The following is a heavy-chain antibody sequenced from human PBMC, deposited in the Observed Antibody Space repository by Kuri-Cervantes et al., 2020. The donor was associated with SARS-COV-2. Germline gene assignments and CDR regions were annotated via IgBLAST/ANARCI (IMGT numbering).Heavy chain of an antibody. V-gene: IGHV3-74*01. CDR3: ARDRTILDYFDY. D-gene: IGHD3-9*01. CDR1: GFTFSSYW. J-gene: IGHJ4*02. CDR2: INSDGSST. Sequence: GESLKISCAASGFTFSSYWMHWVRQAPGKGLVWVSRINSDGSSTSYADSVKGRFTISRDNAKNTLYLQMNSLRAEDTAVYYCARDRTILDYFDYWGQGTQVTVSS.